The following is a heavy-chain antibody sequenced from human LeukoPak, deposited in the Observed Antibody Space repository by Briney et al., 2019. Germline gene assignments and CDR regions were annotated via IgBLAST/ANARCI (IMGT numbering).Heavy chain of an antibody. CDR3: ARVGYKAVAGTGTYYFDY. CDR1: GYTFTSYG. D-gene: IGHD6-19*01. V-gene: IGHV1-18*01. J-gene: IGHJ4*02. CDR2: ISAYNGNT. Sequence: GASVKVSCKASGYTFTSYGISWVRQAPGQGLEWKGWISAYNGNTNYAQKLQGRVTMTTDTSTSTAYMELRSLRSDDTAVYYCARVGYKAVAGTGTYYFDYWGQGTLVTVSS.